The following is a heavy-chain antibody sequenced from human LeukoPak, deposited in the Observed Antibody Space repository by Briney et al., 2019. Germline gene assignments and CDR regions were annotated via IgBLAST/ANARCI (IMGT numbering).Heavy chain of an antibody. Sequence: ASVKVSCKASGYAFTSYGISWVRHAPGQGLEWMGWTSAYNGNTNYAQKLQGRVTMTTDTSTSTAYMEMRSLRSDDTAVYYCARDRGSGSYSLYYFDYWGQGTLVTVSS. J-gene: IGHJ4*02. D-gene: IGHD3-10*01. CDR3: ARDRGSGSYSLYYFDY. CDR1: GYAFTSYG. CDR2: TSAYNGNT. V-gene: IGHV1-18*01.